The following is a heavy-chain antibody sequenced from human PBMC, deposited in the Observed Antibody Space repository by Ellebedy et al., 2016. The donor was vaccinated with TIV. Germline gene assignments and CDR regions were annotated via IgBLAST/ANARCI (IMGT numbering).Heavy chain of an antibody. Sequence: GESLKISCKGSGYSFTSYWIGWVRQMPGKGLEWMGIIYPGDSDTRYSPSFQGQVTISADKSISTAYLQWSSLKASDTAMYYCARQNGDGYNPEYYFDYWGQGTLVTVSS. CDR1: GYSFTSYW. D-gene: IGHD5-24*01. CDR2: IYPGDSDT. CDR3: ARQNGDGYNPEYYFDY. V-gene: IGHV5-51*01. J-gene: IGHJ4*02.